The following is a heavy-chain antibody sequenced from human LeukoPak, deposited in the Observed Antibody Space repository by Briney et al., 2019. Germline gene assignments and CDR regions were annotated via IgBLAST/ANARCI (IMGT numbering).Heavy chain of an antibody. CDR1: GFTFSSYA. J-gene: IGHJ3*02. D-gene: IGHD2-15*01. CDR3: AKETVVVVAATPDAFDI. V-gene: IGHV3-23*01. Sequence: GGSLRLSCAASGFTFSSYAMSWVRQAPGKGLEWVSAISGSGGSTYYADSVKGRFTISRDNSKNTLYLQMNSLRAEDTAVYYCAKETVVVVAATPDAFDIWGQGTMVTVSS. CDR2: ISGSGGST.